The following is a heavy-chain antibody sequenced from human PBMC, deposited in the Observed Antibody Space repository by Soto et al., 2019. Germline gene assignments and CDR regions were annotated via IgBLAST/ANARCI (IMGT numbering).Heavy chain of an antibody. CDR2: IYHSGST. J-gene: IGHJ6*02. V-gene: IGHV4-4*02. CDR1: GGSISSSNW. D-gene: IGHD4-17*01. CDR3: ARDFAVTTSYYGMDV. Sequence: QVQLQESGPGLVKPSGTLSLTCAVSGGSISSSNWWSWVRQPPGKGLEWIGEIYHSGSTNSTPSLPTRLTLSVAKSENPFSLKLRSVTAADTAVYYCARDFAVTTSYYGMDVWGQGTTVTVSS.